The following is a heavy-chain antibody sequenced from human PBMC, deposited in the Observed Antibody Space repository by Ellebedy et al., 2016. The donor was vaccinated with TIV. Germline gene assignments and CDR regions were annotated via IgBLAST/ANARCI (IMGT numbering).Heavy chain of an antibody. D-gene: IGHD3-22*01. Sequence: MPSETLSLTCTVSGGSISSYYWSWIRQPPGKGLEWIGYIYYSGSTNYNPSLKSRVTISVDTSKNQFSLKLSSVTAADTAVYYCARPYYYDSSGYYVDAFDIWGQGTMVTVSS. CDR3: ARPYYYDSSGYYVDAFDI. CDR1: GGSISSYY. CDR2: IYYSGST. V-gene: IGHV4-59*08. J-gene: IGHJ3*02.